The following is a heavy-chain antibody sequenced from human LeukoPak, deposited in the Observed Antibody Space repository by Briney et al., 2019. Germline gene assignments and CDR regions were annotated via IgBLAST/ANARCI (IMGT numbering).Heavy chain of an antibody. J-gene: IGHJ4*02. CDR1: GFTFSSYA. Sequence: GGSLRLSCAASGFTFSSYAMHWVRQAPGKGLEWVAVISYDGSNKYYADSVKGRFTISRDNAKNSLYLQMNSLRAEDTAVYYCARDFYANFDYWGQGTLVTVSS. D-gene: IGHD4-17*01. V-gene: IGHV3-30-3*01. CDR2: ISYDGSNK. CDR3: ARDFYANFDY.